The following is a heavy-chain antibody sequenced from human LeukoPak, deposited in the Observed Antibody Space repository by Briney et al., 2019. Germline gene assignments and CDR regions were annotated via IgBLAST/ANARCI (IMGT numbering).Heavy chain of an antibody. CDR1: GGSISSYY. CDR3: ASVDTAYDAFDI. V-gene: IGHV4-59*01. J-gene: IGHJ3*02. D-gene: IGHD5-18*01. CDR2: IYYSGST. Sequence: SETLSLTCTVSGGSISSYYWSWIRQPPGKGLEWIGYIYYSGSTNYNPSLKRRVTISVDTYKNQFSLKLSSVTAADTAVYYCASVDTAYDAFDIWGQGTMVTVSS.